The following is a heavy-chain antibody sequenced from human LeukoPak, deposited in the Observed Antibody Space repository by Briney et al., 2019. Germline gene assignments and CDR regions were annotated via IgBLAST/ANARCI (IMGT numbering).Heavy chain of an antibody. CDR1: GGSVGNYY. J-gene: IGHJ5*02. CDR3: TRGTWYSGARYWFDP. CDR2: VYSSGST. D-gene: IGHD1-26*01. V-gene: IGHV4-4*07. Sequence: SETLSLTCIVSGGSVGNYYWSWIRQPAGKGLEWIGRVYSSGSTKYNPSLQSRVTMSVDTSKNQFSLEMTLVTAADTALYYCTRGTWYSGARYWFDPWGQGILVTVSS.